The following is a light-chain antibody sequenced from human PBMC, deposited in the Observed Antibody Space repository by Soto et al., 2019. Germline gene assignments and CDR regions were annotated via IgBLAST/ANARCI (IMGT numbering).Light chain of an antibody. V-gene: IGKV1-5*03. CDR1: QSVSGW. CDR2: QAS. J-gene: IGKJ1*01. Sequence: DIQMTQSPSTLSASVGDRVAITCRASQSVSGWLAWYQQKPGKVPKLLIYQASTLEDGVPSRFSGSGSGTEFTLTISSLQPDDFATYYCQQYNSYRAFGQGTKVEI. CDR3: QQYNSYRA.